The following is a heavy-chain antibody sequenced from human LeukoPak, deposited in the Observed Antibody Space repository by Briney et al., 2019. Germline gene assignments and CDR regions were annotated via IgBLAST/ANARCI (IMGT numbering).Heavy chain of an antibody. V-gene: IGHV4-59*01. D-gene: IGHD3-3*01. Sequence: SETLSLTCTVSGGSISSYYWSWIRQPPGKGLEWIGYIYYSGSTNYDPSLKSRVTISVDTSKNQFSLKLSSVTAADTAVYYCARTVASITIFGVDLNWFDPWGQGTLVTVSS. CDR1: GGSISSYY. CDR2: IYYSGST. J-gene: IGHJ5*02. CDR3: ARTVASITIFGVDLNWFDP.